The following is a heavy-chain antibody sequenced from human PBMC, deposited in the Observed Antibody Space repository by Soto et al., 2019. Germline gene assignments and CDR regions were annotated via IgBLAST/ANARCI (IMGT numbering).Heavy chain of an antibody. CDR2: IWYDGSNK. Sequence: QVQVVESGGGVVQPGRSLRLSCTASGFTFRSHAMHWVRQAPGKWLEWVSQIWYDGSNKYYAASVQGRFTISRHNSKNTLYVQVTSRRVEDTAVYYWPIDGQPLAPYALDVWGQGTSVTVSS. J-gene: IGHJ6*02. CDR3: PIDGQPLAPYALDV. CDR1: GFTFRSHA. D-gene: IGHD1-1*01. V-gene: IGHV3-33*01.